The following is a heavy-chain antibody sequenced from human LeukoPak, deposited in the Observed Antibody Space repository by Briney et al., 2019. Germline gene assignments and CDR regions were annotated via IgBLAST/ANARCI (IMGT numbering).Heavy chain of an antibody. CDR3: ARIRAPSGSYSLYAFDI. J-gene: IGHJ3*02. V-gene: IGHV1-8*02. CDR2: MNPNSGNT. D-gene: IGHD1-26*01. Sequence: EASVKVSCKASGYTFTGYYMHWVRQAPGQGLEWMGWMNPNSGNTGYAQKFQGRVTMTRNTSISTAYMELSSLRSEDTAVYYCARIRAPSGSYSLYAFDIWGQGTMVTVSS. CDR1: GYTFTGYY.